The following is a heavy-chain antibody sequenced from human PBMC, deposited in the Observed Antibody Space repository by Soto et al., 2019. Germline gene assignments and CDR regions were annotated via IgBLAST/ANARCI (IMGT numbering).Heavy chain of an antibody. CDR3: ARVWGIGSTATLGSERSFYYYGMGV. CDR1: GYTFTSYS. D-gene: IGHD3-16*01. J-gene: IGHJ6*02. CDR2: INPSGGST. Sequence: GASVKVSCKASGYTFTSYSMHWVRQAPGQGLEWMGIINPSGGSTSYAQKFQGRVTMTRDTSTSTVYMELSSLRSEDTAVYYCARVWGIGSTATLGSERSFYYYGMGVWGQGTTVTVCS. V-gene: IGHV1-46*01.